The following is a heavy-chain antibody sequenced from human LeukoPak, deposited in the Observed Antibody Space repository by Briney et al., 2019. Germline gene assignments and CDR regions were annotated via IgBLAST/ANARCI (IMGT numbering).Heavy chain of an antibody. CDR3: ARDPKSSSWHRYYYYYMDV. CDR2: IYYSGST. V-gene: IGHV4-39*07. J-gene: IGHJ6*03. CDR1: GGSISSSSYY. D-gene: IGHD6-13*01. Sequence: SETLSLTCTVSGGSISSSSYYWGWIRQPPGKGLEWIGSIYYSGSTYYNPSLKSRVTISVDTSKNQFSLKLSSVTAADTAVYYCARDPKSSSWHRYYYYYMDVWGKGTTVTVSS.